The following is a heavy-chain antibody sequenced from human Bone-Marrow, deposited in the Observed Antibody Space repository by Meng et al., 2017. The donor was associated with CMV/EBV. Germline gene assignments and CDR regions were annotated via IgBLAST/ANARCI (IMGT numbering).Heavy chain of an antibody. V-gene: IGHV3-48*04. D-gene: IGHD2-2*01. CDR1: GFTFSSYS. J-gene: IGHJ6*01. CDR3: ARAQYCSSTTCYYYGVDV. Sequence: GESLKISCAASGFTFSSYSMNWVRQAPGKGLEWVSYISSSGSTIYYADSVKGRFTISRDNAKNSLYLQMNSLRAEDTAVYYCARAQYCSSTTCYYYGVDVWGQGTTVTGSS. CDR2: ISSSGSTI.